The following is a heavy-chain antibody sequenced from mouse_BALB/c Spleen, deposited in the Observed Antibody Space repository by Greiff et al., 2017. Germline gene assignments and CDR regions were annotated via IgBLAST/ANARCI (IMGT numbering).Heavy chain of an antibody. Sequence: EVQLQQSGAELVKPGASVKLSCTASGFNIKDTYMHWVKQRPEQGLEWIGRIDPANGNTKYDPKFQGKATITADTSSNTAYLQLSSLTSEDTAVYYCAKDSSGPFYAMDYWGQGTSVTVSS. V-gene: IGHV14-3*02. J-gene: IGHJ4*01. CDR1: GFNIKDTY. D-gene: IGHD3-2*01. CDR3: AKDSSGPFYAMDY. CDR2: IDPANGNT.